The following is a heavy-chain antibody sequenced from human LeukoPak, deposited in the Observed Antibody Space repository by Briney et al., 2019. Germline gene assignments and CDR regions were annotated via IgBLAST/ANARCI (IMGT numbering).Heavy chain of an antibody. V-gene: IGHV3-48*02. Sequence: GGSLRLSCAASGFTFSSYSMNWVRQAPGKGLEWVSYISSSSSTIYYADSVKGRFTIFRDNAKNSLYLQMNSLRDEDTAVYYCAFVPWTTVTTIDYWGQGTLVTVSS. J-gene: IGHJ4*02. D-gene: IGHD4-17*01. CDR2: ISSSSSTI. CDR3: AFVPWTTVTTIDY. CDR1: GFTFSSYS.